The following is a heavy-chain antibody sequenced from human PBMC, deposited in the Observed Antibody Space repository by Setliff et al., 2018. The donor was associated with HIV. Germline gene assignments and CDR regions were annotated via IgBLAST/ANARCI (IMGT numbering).Heavy chain of an antibody. CDR3: ARSARVGYYDSSGYS. D-gene: IGHD3-22*01. Sequence: PSETLSLTCTVSGCSISSGSYYWSWIRQPAGKGLEWIGRIYTSGSTNYNPSLKSRVTISVDTSKNQFSLKLSSVTAADTAVYYCARSARVGYYDSSGYSWGQGTLVTVSS. CDR1: GCSISSGSYY. V-gene: IGHV4-61*02. CDR2: IYTSGST. J-gene: IGHJ4*02.